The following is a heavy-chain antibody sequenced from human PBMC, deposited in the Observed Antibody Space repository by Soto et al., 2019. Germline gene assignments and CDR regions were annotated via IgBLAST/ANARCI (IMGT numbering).Heavy chain of an antibody. Sequence: QLQLQESGPGLVKPSETLTLTCTVSGGSLSSGSYYWGWIRQPPGKGLEWIGSIPYSGNTYCNPSLKPRVPLAVHAPKNEFSSKLSSVTVAVTAVYYCARPFAAQTVAGFDSWGQGTLVTVSS. CDR2: IPYSGNT. V-gene: IGHV4-39*01. CDR1: GGSLSSGSYY. D-gene: IGHD6-19*01. J-gene: IGHJ4*02. CDR3: ARPFAAQTVAGFDS.